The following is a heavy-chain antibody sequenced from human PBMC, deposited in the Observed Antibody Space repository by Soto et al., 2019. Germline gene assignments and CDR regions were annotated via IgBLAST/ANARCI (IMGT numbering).Heavy chain of an antibody. V-gene: IGHV1-69*13. CDR2: ITPIFGTA. CDR3: ARVTMVRGVIIAPHAFDI. D-gene: IGHD3-10*01. CDR1: GGTFSSYA. Sequence: SVKVSCKASGGTFSSYAISWVRQAPGQGLEWMGGITPIFGTANYAQKFQGRVTITADESTSTAYMELSSLRSEDTAVYYCARVTMVRGVIIAPHAFDIWGQGTMVTVSS. J-gene: IGHJ3*02.